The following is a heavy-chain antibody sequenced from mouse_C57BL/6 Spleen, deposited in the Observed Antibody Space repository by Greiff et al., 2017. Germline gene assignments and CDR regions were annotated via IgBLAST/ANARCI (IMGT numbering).Heavy chain of an antibody. V-gene: IGHV1-50*01. Sequence: QVQLQQPGAELVKPGASVKLSCKASGYTFTSYWMQWVKQRPGQGLEWIGEIDPSDSYTNYNQKFKGMATLTVDTSSSTAYMQHSSLTSEDSAVYYCARERRVYVYFGYWGQGTTLTVAS. D-gene: IGHD2-12*01. CDR1: GYTFTSYW. CDR3: ARERRVYVYFGY. J-gene: IGHJ2*01. CDR2: IDPSDSYT.